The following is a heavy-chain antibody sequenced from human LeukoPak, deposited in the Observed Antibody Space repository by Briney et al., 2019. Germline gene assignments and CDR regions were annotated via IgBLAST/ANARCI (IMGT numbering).Heavy chain of an antibody. J-gene: IGHJ4*02. CDR2: INPNSGGT. Sequence: ASVKVSCKASGYTFTGYYMHWVRQAPGQGLEWMGWINPNSGGTNYAQKFQGWVTMTRDTSISTAYMELSRLRSDDTAVYYCARSFHYDILTGYSDGLDYWGQGTLVTVSS. CDR3: ARSFHYDILTGYSDGLDY. D-gene: IGHD3-9*01. V-gene: IGHV1-2*04. CDR1: GYTFTGYY.